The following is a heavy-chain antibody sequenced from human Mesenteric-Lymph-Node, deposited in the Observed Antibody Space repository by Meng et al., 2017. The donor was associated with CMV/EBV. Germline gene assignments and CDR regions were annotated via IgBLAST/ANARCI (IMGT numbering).Heavy chain of an antibody. V-gene: IGHV3-23*01. CDR1: GFTFSSYA. J-gene: IGHJ4*02. Sequence: ASGFTFSSYAMNWVRQAPGKGLEWVSVTSGSGGSINYADSVKGRLTISRDNSKNTLYLQMNSLRAEDTAVYYCAKGEDIVTTSHFDNWGQGTLVTVSS. CDR2: TSGSGGSI. D-gene: IGHD5-12*01. CDR3: AKGEDIVTTSHFDN.